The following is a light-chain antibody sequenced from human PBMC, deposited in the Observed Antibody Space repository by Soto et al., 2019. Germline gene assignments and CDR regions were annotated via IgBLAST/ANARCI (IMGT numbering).Light chain of an antibody. V-gene: IGLV1-40*01. CDR1: SSNIGAGYD. CDR3: QSYDSSLSVV. J-gene: IGLJ2*01. Sequence: QAVVTQPPSVSGAPGQRVTISCTGGSSNIGAGYDVHCYHQPPGTAPKLLIYGNSNRPSGGPDRFSGSKSGTSASLAITGVQAEDEADYCCQSYDSSLSVVFGGGTKLTVL. CDR2: GNS.